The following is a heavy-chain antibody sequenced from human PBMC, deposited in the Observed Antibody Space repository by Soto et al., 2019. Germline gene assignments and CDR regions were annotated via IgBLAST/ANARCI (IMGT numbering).Heavy chain of an antibody. CDR2: INHSGST. Sequence: QVQLQQWGAGLLKPSETLSLTCAVYGGSFSGYYWSWIRQPPGKGLEWIGEINHSGSTNYNPSLKSRVTISVDTSKNQFSLKLSSVTAADTAVYYCARGRLVGYDILTGYYTKSWFWDYWGQGTLVTVSS. CDR1: GGSFSGYY. J-gene: IGHJ4*02. CDR3: ARGRLVGYDILTGYYTKSWFWDY. V-gene: IGHV4-34*01. D-gene: IGHD3-9*01.